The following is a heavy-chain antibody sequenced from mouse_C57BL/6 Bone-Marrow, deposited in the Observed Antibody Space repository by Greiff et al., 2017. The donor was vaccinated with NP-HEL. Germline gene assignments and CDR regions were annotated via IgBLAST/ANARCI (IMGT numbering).Heavy chain of an antibody. CDR2: ISSGGDYI. CDR1: GFTFSSYA. J-gene: IGHJ2*01. CDR3: TRESDYYGNYGY. D-gene: IGHD2-1*01. V-gene: IGHV5-9-1*02. Sequence: EVQGVESGEGLVKPGGSLKLSCAASGFTFSSYAMSWVRQTPEKRLEWVAYISSGGDYIYYADTVKGRFTISRDNDRNTLYLQMSSLKSEDTAMYYCTRESDYYGNYGYWGQGTTLTVSS.